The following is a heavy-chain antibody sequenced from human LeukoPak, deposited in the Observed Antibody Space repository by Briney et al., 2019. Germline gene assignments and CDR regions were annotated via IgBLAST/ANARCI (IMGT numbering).Heavy chain of an antibody. CDR2: IKEDGSEK. J-gene: IGHJ4*02. V-gene: IGHV3-7*05. CDR3: ARGKYYFDY. Sequence: GGSLRLSCVASGLTFSFYWMSWVRQAPGKGLEWVANIKEDGSEKYYVDSVKGRFTISRDNAKNSLFLQLDSLRAEDTAVYYCARGKYYFDYWGQGTLVTVSS. CDR1: GLTFSFYW.